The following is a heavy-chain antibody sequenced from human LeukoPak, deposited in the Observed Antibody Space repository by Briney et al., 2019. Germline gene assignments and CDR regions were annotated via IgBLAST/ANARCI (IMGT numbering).Heavy chain of an antibody. Sequence: SETLSLTCAVYGGSFSGYYWGWIRQPPGKGLEWIGEINHSGSTNYNPSLKSRVTISVDTSKNQFSLKLSSVTAADTAVYYCARGPDTAISRDLDYWGQGTLVTVSS. CDR3: ARGPDTAISRDLDY. CDR2: INHSGST. V-gene: IGHV4-34*01. J-gene: IGHJ4*02. CDR1: GGSFSGYY. D-gene: IGHD5-18*01.